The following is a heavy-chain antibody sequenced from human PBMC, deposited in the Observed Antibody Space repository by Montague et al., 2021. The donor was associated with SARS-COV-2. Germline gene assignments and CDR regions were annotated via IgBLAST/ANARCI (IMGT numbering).Heavy chain of an antibody. CDR3: AKQVLTRDCTSTTCFGAAFDI. Sequence: SETLSLTCTVSGVSISSYYWTWIRQPPGKGLEWIGFIYYSGSPNYNPSLKSRVTISVDTSKNQFSLKLSSVTAADTAVYYCAKQVLTRDCTSTTCFGAAFDIWGQGTMVTVSS. D-gene: IGHD2-2*01. CDR1: GVSISSYY. V-gene: IGHV4-59*08. J-gene: IGHJ3*02. CDR2: IYYSGSP.